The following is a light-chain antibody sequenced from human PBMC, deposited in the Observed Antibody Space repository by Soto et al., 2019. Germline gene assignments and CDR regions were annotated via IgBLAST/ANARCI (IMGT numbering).Light chain of an antibody. CDR3: SSYTNSNTWV. J-gene: IGLJ3*02. CDR1: SSDVGGYNY. CDR2: DVS. Sequence: QSALTQPASVSGSPGQPITISCTGTSSDVGGYNYVSWYQHHPGKAPKLLIYDVSNRPSGVSNRFSGSKSGNTASLTISGLQAEDEADYCCSSYTNSNTWVFGGGTKLTVL. V-gene: IGLV2-14*03.